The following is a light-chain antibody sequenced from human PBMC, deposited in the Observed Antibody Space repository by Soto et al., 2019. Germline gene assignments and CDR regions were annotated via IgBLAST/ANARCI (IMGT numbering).Light chain of an antibody. CDR1: SGHSSYA. J-gene: IGLJ3*02. Sequence: QPVLTQSPSASASLGASVKLTGTLSSGHSSYAIAWHQQQPEKGPRYLMKLNSDGSHSKGDGIPDRFSGSSSGAERYLTISSLQSEDEADYYCQTWGTGTNWVFGGGTKVTVL. CDR2: LNSDGSH. V-gene: IGLV4-69*01. CDR3: QTWGTGTNWV.